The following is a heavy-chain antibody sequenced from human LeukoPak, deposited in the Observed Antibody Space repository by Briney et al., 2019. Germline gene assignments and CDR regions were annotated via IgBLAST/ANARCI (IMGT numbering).Heavy chain of an antibody. D-gene: IGHD3-10*01. Sequence: PGGSLRLSCTASGFTFGDYAMSWVRQAPGKGLEWVGFIRSKAYGGTTEYAASVKGRFTISRGDSKSIAYLQMNSLKTEDTAVYYCTRYYGSGSGYYYYGMDVWGQGTTVTVSS. V-gene: IGHV3-49*04. CDR1: GFTFGDYA. J-gene: IGHJ6*02. CDR3: TRYYGSGSGYYYYGMDV. CDR2: IRSKAYGGTT.